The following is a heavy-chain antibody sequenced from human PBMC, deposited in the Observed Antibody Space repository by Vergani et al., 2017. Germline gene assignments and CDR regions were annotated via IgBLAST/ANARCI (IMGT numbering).Heavy chain of an antibody. J-gene: IGHJ4*02. CDR2: IYSGGGT. CDR3: AIDRSTYGSVFDD. V-gene: IGHV3-53*01. D-gene: IGHD5-18*01. CDR1: GFIVSDNY. Sequence: EVQLVESGGGLIQPGGSLRLSCAASGFIVSDNYISWVRQAPGKGLEWVSVIYSGGGTYYADSVKGRFTISRDSSRNTVYLQVNILRAGNGAVYYCAIDRSTYGSVFDDWGEGTLVTVSS.